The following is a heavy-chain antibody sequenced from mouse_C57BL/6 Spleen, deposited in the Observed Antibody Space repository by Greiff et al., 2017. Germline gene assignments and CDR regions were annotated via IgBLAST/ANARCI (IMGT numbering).Heavy chain of an antibody. D-gene: IGHD2-4*01. CDR3: ARLGYYDYDQYYFAY. Sequence: QVQLQQPGAELVRPGSSVKLSCKASGYTFTSYWMHWVKQRPIQGLEWIGNIDPSDSETHYNQKFKDKATLTVDKSSSTAYMQLSSLTSEDSAVYYCARLGYYDYDQYYFAYWGQGTTLTVSS. V-gene: IGHV1-52*01. CDR2: IDPSDSET. CDR1: GYTFTSYW. J-gene: IGHJ2*01.